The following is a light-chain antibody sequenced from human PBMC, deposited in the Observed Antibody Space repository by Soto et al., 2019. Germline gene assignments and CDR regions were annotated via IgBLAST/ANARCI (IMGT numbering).Light chain of an antibody. V-gene: IGKV1-33*01. CDR2: DAS. J-gene: IGKJ4*01. CDR3: QQYEGLPLT. Sequence: DIQMTQSPSSLSASVGDRVTITCQASQDISNYLNWYQQKPGKAPKLLIFDASNVETGVPSRFSGSGSGTNFTFTIHRLQAEDIATYYCQQYEGLPLTFGGGTKIEI. CDR1: QDISNY.